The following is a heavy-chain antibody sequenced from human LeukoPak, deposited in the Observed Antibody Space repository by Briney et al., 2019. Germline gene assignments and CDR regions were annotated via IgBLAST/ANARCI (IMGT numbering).Heavy chain of an antibody. Sequence: GESLKISCQGSGYSFTTIWIGWVRQMPGEGLEWMRVIYPADSDTRYDPSSQGQVTISADKSISTAFLEWSSLQDSDTAMYYCARPLYGSGNWYFDLGGRGTLVTVSS. CDR3: ARPLYGSGNWYFDL. CDR2: IYPADSDT. V-gene: IGHV5-51*01. D-gene: IGHD3-10*01. J-gene: IGHJ2*01. CDR1: GYSFTTIW.